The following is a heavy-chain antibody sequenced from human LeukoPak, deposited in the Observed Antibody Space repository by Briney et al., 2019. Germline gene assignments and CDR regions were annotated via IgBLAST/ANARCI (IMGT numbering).Heavy chain of an antibody. Sequence: GGSLRLSCAASGFTFSSYAMSWVRQAPGKGLEWVSSISSSSTYIYYADSMKGRFTISRDNAKNSLYLQMNSLRAEDTAVYFCARVDDFLTGSYKRYMDVWGKGTTVTVS. CDR1: GFTFSSYA. V-gene: IGHV3-21*01. CDR3: ARVDDFLTGSYKRYMDV. D-gene: IGHD2/OR15-2a*01. CDR2: ISSSSTYI. J-gene: IGHJ6*03.